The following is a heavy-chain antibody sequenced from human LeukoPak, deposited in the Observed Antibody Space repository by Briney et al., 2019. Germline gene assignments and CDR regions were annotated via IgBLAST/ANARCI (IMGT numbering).Heavy chain of an antibody. V-gene: IGHV3-23*01. CDR3: ARDLAWGAFDY. D-gene: IGHD7-27*01. CDR1: GFTFSSYD. CDR2: VSPPGGGT. J-gene: IGHJ4*02. Sequence: RGSLRLSCAASGFTFSSYDMSWVRQAPGKGLECLSGVSPPGGGTYYADSVKGRFTISRDDSKNTLSLQMNSPRVEDTAVYYCARDLAWGAFDYWGQGTLVTVSS.